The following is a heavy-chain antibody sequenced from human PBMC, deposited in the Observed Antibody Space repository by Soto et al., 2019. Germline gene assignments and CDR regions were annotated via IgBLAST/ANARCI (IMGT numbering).Heavy chain of an antibody. CDR3: ARVSLGYCSSTSRYHFDY. CDR2: IYYSGST. Sequence: SETLSLTCTVSGDSISSGGYYWSWIRQHPGKGLEWIGYIYYSGSTYYNPSLKSRVTRSVNTSKNQFSLKLSSVTAADTAVYYCARVSLGYCSSTSRYHFDYWGQGTLVTVSS. V-gene: IGHV4-31*03. J-gene: IGHJ4*02. D-gene: IGHD2-2*01. CDR1: GDSISSGGYY.